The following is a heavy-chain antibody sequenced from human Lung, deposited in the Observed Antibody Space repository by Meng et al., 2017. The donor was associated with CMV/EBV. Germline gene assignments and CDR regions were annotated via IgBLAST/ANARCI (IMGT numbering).Heavy chain of an antibody. CDR2: IYYSGST. V-gene: IGHV4-39*07. Sequence: SKTLSLTCTVSGGSISSSSYYWGWIRQPPGKGLEWIGSIYYSGSTYYNPSLKSRVTISVDTSKNQFSLKLSSVTAADTAVYYCARSHSSGWPFDYWGQGTLVTVSS. J-gene: IGHJ4*02. D-gene: IGHD6-19*01. CDR3: ARSHSSGWPFDY. CDR1: GGSISSSSYY.